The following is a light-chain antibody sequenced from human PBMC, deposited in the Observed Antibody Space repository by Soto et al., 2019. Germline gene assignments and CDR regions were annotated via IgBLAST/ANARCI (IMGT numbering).Light chain of an antibody. CDR3: LLTHGRARV. J-gene: IGLJ2*01. V-gene: IGLV7-46*01. Sequence: VVPQEPSLTVSPGGTVTLTCGSSTEAVTSGHWPYWFQRKPGPAPTTLIYATTHRQAWTPARCSGSLRGGKASLTLSGAQPEDESDYYCLLTHGRARVFGGGTKLTVL. CDR1: TEAVTSGHW. CDR2: ATT.